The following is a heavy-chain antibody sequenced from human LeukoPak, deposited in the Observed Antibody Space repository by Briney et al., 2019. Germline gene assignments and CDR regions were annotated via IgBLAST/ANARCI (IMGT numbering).Heavy chain of an antibody. V-gene: IGHV4-30-4*08. CDR1: GGSISSGSYY. Sequence: SETLSLTCTVSGGSISSGSYYWSWIRQPAGKGLEWIGYIYYSGSTYYNPSLKSRVTISVDTSKNQFSLKLSSVTAADTAVYYCARENGIAAAGTWSRFWFDPWGQGTLVTVSS. J-gene: IGHJ5*02. CDR2: IYYSGST. D-gene: IGHD6-13*01. CDR3: ARENGIAAAGTWSRFWFDP.